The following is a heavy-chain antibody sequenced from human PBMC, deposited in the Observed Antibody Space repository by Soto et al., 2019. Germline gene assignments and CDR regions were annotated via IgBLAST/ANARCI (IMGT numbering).Heavy chain of an antibody. CDR3: ARFSGGSYNTYYFYYGMDV. D-gene: IGHD2-15*01. Sequence: RASVKVSCKASGYTFTSYGISWVRQAPGQGLDWMGWISAYNGNTKYAQDLQGRVTMTTDTSTSTAYMELRSLRSEDTAVYYCARFSGGSYNTYYFYYGMDVWGQGTTVTVSS. J-gene: IGHJ6*02. CDR1: GYTFTSYG. CDR2: ISAYNGNT. V-gene: IGHV1-18*01.